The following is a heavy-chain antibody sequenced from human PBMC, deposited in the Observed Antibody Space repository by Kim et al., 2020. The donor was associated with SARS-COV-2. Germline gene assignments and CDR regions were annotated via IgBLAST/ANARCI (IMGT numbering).Heavy chain of an antibody. V-gene: IGHV1-3*01. Sequence: ASVKVSCKASGYTFTSYAMHWVRQAPGQRLEWMGWINAGNGNTKYSQKFQGRVTITRDTSASTAYMELSSLRSEDTAVYYCARADSGWWVFDLWGRGTLVTVSS. CDR3: ARADSGWWVFDL. CDR1: GYTFTSYA. J-gene: IGHJ2*01. D-gene: IGHD6-19*01. CDR2: INAGNGNT.